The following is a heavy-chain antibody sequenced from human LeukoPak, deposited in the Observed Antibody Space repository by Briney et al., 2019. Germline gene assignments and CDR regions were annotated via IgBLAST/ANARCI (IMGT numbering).Heavy chain of an antibody. Sequence: GGSLRLSCAASGLTFSGYGMTCVRQAPGKGLEWVSGISSIGGSTYYADSVKGRFTISRDNFKNTVYLQMNSLRAEDTAVHHCAKTMGAIDHDYWGQGTLVTVSS. J-gene: IGHJ4*02. D-gene: IGHD1-26*01. CDR2: ISSIGGST. CDR1: GLTFSGYG. CDR3: AKTMGAIDHDY. V-gene: IGHV3-23*01.